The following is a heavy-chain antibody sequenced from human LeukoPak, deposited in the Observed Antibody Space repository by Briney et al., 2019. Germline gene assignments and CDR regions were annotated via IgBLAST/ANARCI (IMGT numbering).Heavy chain of an antibody. Sequence: SETLSLTCTVSGGSISSYYWSWIRQPPGKGLEWIGYIYYSGSTNYNPSLKSRVTISVDTSKNQFSLKLSSVTAADTAVYYCARDYPITMIVVAKRNDAFDIWGQGTMVTVSS. D-gene: IGHD3-22*01. J-gene: IGHJ3*02. CDR3: ARDYPITMIVVAKRNDAFDI. CDR1: GGSISSYY. V-gene: IGHV4-59*01. CDR2: IYYSGST.